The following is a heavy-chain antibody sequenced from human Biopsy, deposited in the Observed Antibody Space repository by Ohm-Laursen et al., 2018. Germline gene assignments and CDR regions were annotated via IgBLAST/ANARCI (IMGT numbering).Heavy chain of an antibody. CDR1: GFSFSSYG. J-gene: IGHJ3*02. D-gene: IGHD1-1*01. Sequence: SLRLSCAASGFSFSSYGMHWVRQAPGKGLEWVAVLWYDGTNKYYADSVKGRFTISRDNSKNTLYLQMNSLRAEYTAMYYCARPTNARAGGAPFDIWGQGTMVTVSS. CDR2: LWYDGTNK. CDR3: ARPTNARAGGAPFDI. V-gene: IGHV3-33*01.